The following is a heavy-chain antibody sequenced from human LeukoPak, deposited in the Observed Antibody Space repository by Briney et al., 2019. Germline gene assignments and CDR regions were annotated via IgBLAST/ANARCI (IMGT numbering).Heavy chain of an antibody. CDR3: AKSLESYGSGSRWGYNWFDP. J-gene: IGHJ5*02. CDR2: ISSDGGNK. Sequence: GRSLRLSCAASGFTFSGYALHWVRQAPGKGLEWVAVISSDGGNKYYADSVKGRFTISRDNSRNTLYLQMNSLRAEDTAVYYCAKSLESYGSGSRWGYNWFDPWGQGTLVTVSS. CDR1: GFTFSGYA. D-gene: IGHD3-10*01. V-gene: IGHV3-30-3*02.